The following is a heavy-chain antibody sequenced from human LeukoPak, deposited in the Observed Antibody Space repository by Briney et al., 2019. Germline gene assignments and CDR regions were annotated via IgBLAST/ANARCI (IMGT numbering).Heavy chain of an antibody. CDR1: EFTVTDNY. Sequence: SGGSLRLSCAASEFTVTDNYMGWVRQAPGTGLEWVSVIYSGGSTFYADSVKGRFTISRVNSKNTLYLQMNSLRVEDTAVYYCAVAQRDYYDRSGYYEKPFHFDCWGQGILVTVSS. CDR3: AVAQRDYYDRSGYYEKPFHFDC. CDR2: IYSGGST. V-gene: IGHV3-66*01. J-gene: IGHJ4*02. D-gene: IGHD3-22*01.